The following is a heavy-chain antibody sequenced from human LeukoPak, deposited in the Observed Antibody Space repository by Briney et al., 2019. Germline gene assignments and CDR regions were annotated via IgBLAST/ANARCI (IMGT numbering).Heavy chain of an antibody. J-gene: IGHJ5*02. V-gene: IGHV1-2*02. CDR2: INPNSGGT. Sequence: ASVKVSCKASGYTFTGYYMHWVRQAPGQGLEWMGWINPNSGGTNYAQKFQGRVTMTRDTSISTAYMELSRLRSDDTAVYYCARGGVSLWFESWFDPWGQGTLVTVSS. CDR3: ARGGVSLWFESWFDP. D-gene: IGHD3-10*01. CDR1: GYTFTGYY.